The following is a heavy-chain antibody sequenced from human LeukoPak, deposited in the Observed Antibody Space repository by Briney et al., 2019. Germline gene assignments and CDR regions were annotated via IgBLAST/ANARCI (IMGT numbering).Heavy chain of an antibody. J-gene: IGHJ4*02. D-gene: IGHD3-10*01. CDR3: ARLYVVRGVIINYYFDY. V-gene: IGHV5-51*01. CDR1: GYSFASYW. Sequence: GESLKISCKGSGYSFASYWIGWVRQMPGKGLEWMAIIYPGDSDTRYSPSFQGQVTISADKSISTAYLQWSSLKASDTAMYYCARLYVVRGVIINYYFDYWGQGTLVTVSS. CDR2: IYPGDSDT.